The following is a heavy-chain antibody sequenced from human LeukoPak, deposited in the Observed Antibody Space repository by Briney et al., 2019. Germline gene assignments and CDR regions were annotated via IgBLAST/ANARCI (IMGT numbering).Heavy chain of an antibody. D-gene: IGHD1-26*01. J-gene: IGHJ6*03. CDR1: GGSISSYY. CDR2: IYTSGST. V-gene: IGHV4-4*07. CDR3: ARAVVGAIYYYYYMDV. Sequence: SETLSLTCTVSGGSISSYYWSWIRQPAGKGLEWIGRIYTSGSTNYNPSLKSRVTMSVDTSKNQFSLKLSFVTAADTAVYYCARAVVGAIYYYYYMDVWGKGTTVTVSS.